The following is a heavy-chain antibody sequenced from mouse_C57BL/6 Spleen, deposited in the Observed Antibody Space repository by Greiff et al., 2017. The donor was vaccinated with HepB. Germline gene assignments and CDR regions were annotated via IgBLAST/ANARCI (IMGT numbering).Heavy chain of an antibody. D-gene: IGHD1-1*01. Sequence: VQLQQPGAELVRPGSSVKLSCKASGYTFTSYWMDWVKQRPGQGLEWIGNIYPSDSETHYNQKFKDKATLTVDKSSSTAYMQLSSLTSEDSAVYYCAREGITTGYFDVWGTGTTVTVSS. J-gene: IGHJ1*03. CDR2: IYPSDSET. V-gene: IGHV1-61*01. CDR1: GYTFTSYW. CDR3: AREGITTGYFDV.